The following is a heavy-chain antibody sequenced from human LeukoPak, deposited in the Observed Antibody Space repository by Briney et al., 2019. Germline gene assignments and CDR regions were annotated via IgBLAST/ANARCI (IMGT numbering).Heavy chain of an antibody. V-gene: IGHV1-69*13. Sequence: ASVKVSCKASGGTFSSYAISWVRQTPGQGLEWMGGIIPIFGTANYAQKFQGRVTITADESTSTAYMELSSLRSEDTAVYYCARVIVDSSGYYMDNWGQGTLVTVSS. CDR1: GGTFSSYA. D-gene: IGHD3-22*01. J-gene: IGHJ4*02. CDR3: ARVIVDSSGYYMDN. CDR2: IIPIFGTA.